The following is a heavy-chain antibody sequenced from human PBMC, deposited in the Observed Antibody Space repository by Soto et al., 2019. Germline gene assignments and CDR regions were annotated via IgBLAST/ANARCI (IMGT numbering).Heavy chain of an antibody. CDR3: ARETTMVRGVILTYGMDV. Sequence: GGSLRLSCAASGFTFSSYGMHWVRQAPGKGLEWVAVIWYDGSNKYYADSVKGRFTISRDNSKNTLYLQMNSLRAEDTAVYYCARETTMVRGVILTYGMDVWGQGTTLTVSS. CDR2: IWYDGSNK. D-gene: IGHD3-10*01. V-gene: IGHV3-33*01. J-gene: IGHJ6*02. CDR1: GFTFSSYG.